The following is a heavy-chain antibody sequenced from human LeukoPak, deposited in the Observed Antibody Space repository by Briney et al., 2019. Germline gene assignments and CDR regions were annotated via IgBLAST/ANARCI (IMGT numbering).Heavy chain of an antibody. CDR1: GGSISTYF. Sequence: SETLSLTCTVSGGSISTYFWSWIRQPPGKGLEWIGYVYYSGSTNYNPSLKSRVTILVDTPKNQFSLKLTSVTAADAAVYYCARGALDTSGSYYNPQPFEYWGQGTLVIVSS. J-gene: IGHJ4*02. V-gene: IGHV4-59*01. CDR2: VYYSGST. D-gene: IGHD3-10*01. CDR3: ARGALDTSGSYYNPQPFEY.